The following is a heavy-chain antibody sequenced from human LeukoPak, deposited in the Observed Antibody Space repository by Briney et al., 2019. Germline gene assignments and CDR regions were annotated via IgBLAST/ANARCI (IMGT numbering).Heavy chain of an antibody. CDR2: ISDSGGRT. CDR1: GFAFSSYA. CDR3: AKDSPTAVTRGCFDL. J-gene: IGHJ2*01. V-gene: IGHV3-23*01. D-gene: IGHD4-17*01. Sequence: GGSLRLSCAASGFAFSSYAMTWVRQAPGKGLDWVSVISDSGGRTFTADSVKGRFTISRDNSKNMLYLQMNSLRAEDTAVYYCAKDSPTAVTRGCFDLWGRGTLVTVSS.